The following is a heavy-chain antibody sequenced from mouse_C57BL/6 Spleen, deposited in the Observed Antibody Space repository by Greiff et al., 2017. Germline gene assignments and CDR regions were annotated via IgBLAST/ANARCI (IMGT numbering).Heavy chain of an antibody. J-gene: IGHJ4*01. CDR1: GYSFTSGYY. D-gene: IGHD2-2*01. V-gene: IGHV3-6*01. CDR2: ISYNGSN. CDR3: ARDGFTRAMDY. Sequence: EVQLQQSGPGLVKPSQSLSLTCSVTGYSFTSGYYWNWIRQFPGNKLEWMGYISYNGSNNYNPSLKNRISITRDTSKNQFFLKLNTVTTEDTATYYCARDGFTRAMDYWGQGTSVTVSS.